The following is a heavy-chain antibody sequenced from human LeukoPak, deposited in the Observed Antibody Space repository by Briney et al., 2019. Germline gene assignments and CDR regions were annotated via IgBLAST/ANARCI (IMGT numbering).Heavy chain of an antibody. J-gene: IGHJ4*02. CDR2: ISAGNGNT. CDR3: ARGFGYSSGRTFDY. D-gene: IGHD6-19*01. V-gene: IGHV1-3*01. Sequence: ASVKVSCKASGYTFTSYAMHWVRQAPGQRLEWMGWISAGNGNTKYSQKFQGRVTITRDTSASTAYMELSSLRSEDTAVYYCARGFGYSSGRTFDYWGQGTLVTVSS. CDR1: GYTFTSYA.